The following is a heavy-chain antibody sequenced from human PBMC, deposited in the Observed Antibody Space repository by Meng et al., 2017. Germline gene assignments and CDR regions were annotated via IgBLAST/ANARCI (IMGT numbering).Heavy chain of an antibody. CDR3: ARNKKLYSSSSELRYYYGMDV. Sequence: SETLSLTCTVSGGSISSSSYYWGWIRQPPGKGLEWIGSIYYSGSTYYNPSLKSRVTISVDTSKNQFSLKLSSVTAADTAVYYCARNKKLYSSSSELRYYYGMDVWGQGTTVTVSS. CDR2: IYYSGST. J-gene: IGHJ6*02. CDR1: GGSISSSSYY. D-gene: IGHD6-6*01. V-gene: IGHV4-39*07.